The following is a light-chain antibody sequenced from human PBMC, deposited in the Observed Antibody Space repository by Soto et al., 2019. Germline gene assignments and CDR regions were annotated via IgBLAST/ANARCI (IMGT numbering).Light chain of an antibody. CDR1: SSDLGDYDY. V-gene: IGLV2-8*01. CDR2: EVN. Sequence: QSALTQPPSASGSPGQSVTISCTGTSSDLGDYDYVSWYQQRPGKAPKLMIYEVNKRPSGVPDRFSGSKSGNTASLTVTGHQAEDEADYYCSSYAGSNNLIFGGGTKVTVL. J-gene: IGLJ2*01. CDR3: SSYAGSNNLI.